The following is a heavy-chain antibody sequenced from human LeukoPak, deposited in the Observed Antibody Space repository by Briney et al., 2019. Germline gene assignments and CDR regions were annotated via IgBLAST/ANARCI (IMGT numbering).Heavy chain of an antibody. CDR2: MNPNSGNT. Sequence: ASVKVSCKASGYTFTSYDINWVRQATGQGLEWMGWMNPNSGNTGYAQKFQGRVTMTRNTSISTAYMELSSLRSEDTAVYYCARGPRSGIVVVPAAMLHFNPWGQGTLVTVSS. J-gene: IGHJ5*02. V-gene: IGHV1-8*01. CDR3: ARGPRSGIVVVPAAMLHFNP. D-gene: IGHD2-2*01. CDR1: GYTFTSYD.